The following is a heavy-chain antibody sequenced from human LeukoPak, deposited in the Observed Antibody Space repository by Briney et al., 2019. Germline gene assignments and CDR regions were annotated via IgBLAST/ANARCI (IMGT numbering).Heavy chain of an antibody. CDR1: GFTFSSYA. J-gene: IGHJ3*02. CDR3: ASLGLAGSAFDI. Sequence: GGSLRLSCAASGFTFSSYAMHWVRQAPGKGLEWVAVISYDGGNKYYADSVKGRFTISRDSPKNTLYLQMNSLRAEDTAVYYCASLGLAGSAFDIWGQGTMVTVSS. D-gene: IGHD2-15*01. CDR2: ISYDGGNK. V-gene: IGHV3-30-3*01.